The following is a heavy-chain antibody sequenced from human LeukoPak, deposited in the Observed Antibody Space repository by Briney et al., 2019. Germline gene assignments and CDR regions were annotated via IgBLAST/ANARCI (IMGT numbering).Heavy chain of an antibody. V-gene: IGHV3-21*01. CDR1: GFLFRNHS. CDR3: ARDLYYASGKHFNPWSEP. CDR2: ITNTGKYI. Sequence: GESLRLSCAASGFLFRNHSMIWVRQTPGKGLEWVSSITNTGKYIYYADSVKGRFTISRDNAKNSLFLQMNSLRAADTAVYYCARDLYYASGKHFNPWSEPWGQGTLVTVSS. J-gene: IGHJ5*02. D-gene: IGHD3-10*01.